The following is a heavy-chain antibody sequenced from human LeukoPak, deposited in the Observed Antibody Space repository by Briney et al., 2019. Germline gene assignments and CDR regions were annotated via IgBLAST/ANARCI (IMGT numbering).Heavy chain of an antibody. CDR2: ISAYNGNT. CDR1: GYTFTSYG. CDR3: ARDGYSSSWYIIYYYGMDV. V-gene: IGHV1-18*01. J-gene: IGHJ6*02. Sequence: GAPVKVSCKASGYTFTSYGISWVRQAPGQGLEWMGWISAYNGNTNYAQKLQGRVTMTTDTSTSTAYMELRSLRSDDTAVYYCARDGYSSSWYIIYYYGMDVWGQGTTVTVSS. D-gene: IGHD6-13*01.